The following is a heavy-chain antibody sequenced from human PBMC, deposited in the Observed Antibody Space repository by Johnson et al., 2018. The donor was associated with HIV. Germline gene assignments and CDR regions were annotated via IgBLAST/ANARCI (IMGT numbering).Heavy chain of an antibody. J-gene: IGHJ3*02. V-gene: IGHV3-30-3*01. CDR3: ARVSGSGADYYDIMNDAFDI. CDR2: ISYDGSKK. CDR1: GFIFSNFA. Sequence: QMLLVESGGGVVQPGRSLRLSCVASGFIFSNFAMHWVRQAPGTGLAWMAIISYDGSKKYYADSVQGRFTISRDNSKNTVFLEMNSLRAEDTAVLYCARVSGSGADYYDIMNDAFDIWGQGTMVTVSS. D-gene: IGHD3-22*01.